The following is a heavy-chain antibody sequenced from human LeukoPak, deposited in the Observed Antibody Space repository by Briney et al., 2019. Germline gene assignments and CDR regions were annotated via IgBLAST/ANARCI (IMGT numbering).Heavy chain of an antibody. CDR2: IGGSGKNI. V-gene: IGHV3-23*01. Sequence: GGSLRLSCAASGFTFSSYVMGWVCQAPGKGLEWVSGIGGSGKNIYYADSAKGRFTISRDNSKNTLYLQMDSLRAEDTAVYFCAKDRGYFEVFDYWGQGTLVTVSS. D-gene: IGHD3-9*01. J-gene: IGHJ4*02. CDR3: AKDRGYFEVFDY. CDR1: GFTFSSYV.